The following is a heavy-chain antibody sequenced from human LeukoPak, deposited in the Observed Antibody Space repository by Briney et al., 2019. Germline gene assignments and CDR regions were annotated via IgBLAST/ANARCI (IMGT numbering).Heavy chain of an antibody. CDR3: ARHVTISGPYDASDI. Sequence: SETLSLTCTVSGDSISSYYWSWIRQPPGKGLEWIGYIYYSGGTDYNPSLKSRVTISVDTSKNQFSLQLRSVTAADTAVYYFARHVTISGPYDASDIWVQGTMVTVSP. V-gene: IGHV4-59*08. CDR1: GDSISSYY. CDR2: IYYSGGT. J-gene: IGHJ3*02. D-gene: IGHD5-24*01.